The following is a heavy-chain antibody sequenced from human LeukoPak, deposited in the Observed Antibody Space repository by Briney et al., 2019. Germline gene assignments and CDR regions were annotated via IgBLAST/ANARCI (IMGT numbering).Heavy chain of an antibody. CDR2: IKQDGSEK. Sequence: GGSLRLSCAASGFTFSSYWMSWVRQAPGKGLEWLANIKQDGSEKYYVDSVKGRFTISRDNAKNSLYLQMNSLRAEDTAVYYCAREPSSSLYDYVWGSYRYLYYFDYWGQGTLVTVSS. V-gene: IGHV3-7*01. D-gene: IGHD3-16*02. CDR3: AREPSSSLYDYVWGSYRYLYYFDY. CDR1: GFTFSSYW. J-gene: IGHJ4*02.